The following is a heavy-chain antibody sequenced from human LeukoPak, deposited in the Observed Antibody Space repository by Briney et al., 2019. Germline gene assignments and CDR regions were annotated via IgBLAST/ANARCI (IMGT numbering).Heavy chain of an antibody. V-gene: IGHV3-30*02. CDR1: GFPFSSYG. CDR2: IPYDGSDK. Sequence: GGSLRLSCAASGFPFSSYGMHWVRQAPGKGLEWVAFIPYDGSDKFYADSVKGRFTISRDNSKNTLYLQMNSLRAEDTAVYYCAAMTSVTAGDYWGQGTLVTVSS. D-gene: IGHD4-11*01. J-gene: IGHJ4*02. CDR3: AAMTSVTAGDY.